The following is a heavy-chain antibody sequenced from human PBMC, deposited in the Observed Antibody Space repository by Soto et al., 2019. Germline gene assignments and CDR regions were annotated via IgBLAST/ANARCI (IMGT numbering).Heavy chain of an antibody. D-gene: IGHD1-26*01. CDR2: IYYSGST. CDR1: GGSVSSGSYY. J-gene: IGHJ4*02. Sequence: SETLSLTCTVSGGSVSSGSYYWSWIRQPPGKGLEWIGYIYYSGSTNYNPSLKSRVTISVDTSKNQFSLKLSSVTAADTAVYYCASAGELLGVYFDYWGQGTLVTVSS. CDR3: ASAGELLGVYFDY. V-gene: IGHV4-61*01.